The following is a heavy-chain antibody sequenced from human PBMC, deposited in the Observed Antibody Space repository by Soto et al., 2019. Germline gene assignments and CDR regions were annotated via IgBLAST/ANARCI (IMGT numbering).Heavy chain of an antibody. J-gene: IGHJ4*02. V-gene: IGHV1-69*08. CDR2: IIPILGIA. D-gene: IGHD2-21*02. CDR1: GGTFSSYT. CDR3: ARDHDFHFDY. Sequence: QVQLVQSGAEVKKPGSSVKVSCKASGGTFSSYTISWVRQAPGQGLEWMGRIIPILGIANYAQKFQGRVTITTDKSTSTAYMELSNLRAEDTAVYYCARDHDFHFDYWGQGTLVTVSS.